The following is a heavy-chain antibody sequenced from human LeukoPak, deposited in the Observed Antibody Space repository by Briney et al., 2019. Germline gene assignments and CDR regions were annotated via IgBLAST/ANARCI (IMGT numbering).Heavy chain of an antibody. D-gene: IGHD4-17*01. CDR1: GGSISSYY. J-gene: IGHJ6*03. Sequence: SETLSLTCTVSGGSISSYYWSWIRQPPGKGLGWIGEINHSGSTNYNPSLKSRVTISVDTSKNQFSLKLSSVTAADTAVYYCARVNDGDRYYYYYYMDVWGKGTTVTVSS. CDR2: INHSGST. V-gene: IGHV4-34*01. CDR3: ARVNDGDRYYYYYYMDV.